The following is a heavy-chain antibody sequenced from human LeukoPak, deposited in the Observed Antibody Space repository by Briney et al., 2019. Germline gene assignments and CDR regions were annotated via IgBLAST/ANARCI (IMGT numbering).Heavy chain of an antibody. J-gene: IGHJ6*03. Sequence: PGGSLRLSCAASGFSFSSYAMHWVRQAPGKGLEWVAVISYDGSNKYYADSVKGRFTISRVNSKNTLYLQMNSLRAEDTAVYYCARDPNLPYSSPGMDYYYYMDVWGKGTTVTVSS. CDR2: ISYDGSNK. CDR3: ARDPNLPYSSPGMDYYYYMDV. V-gene: IGHV3-30-3*01. CDR1: GFSFSSYA. D-gene: IGHD6-13*01.